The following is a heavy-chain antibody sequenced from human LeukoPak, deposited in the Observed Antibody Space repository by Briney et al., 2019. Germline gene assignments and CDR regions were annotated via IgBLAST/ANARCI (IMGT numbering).Heavy chain of an antibody. CDR3: AAGHPIYFDY. D-gene: IGHD3-3*01. CDR1: GGSIGGYY. J-gene: IGHJ4*02. CDR2: IHYSGRS. V-gene: IGHV4-59*08. Sequence: PSETLSPPCPVSGGSIGGYYLDWIRQPPGKGLEWIGYIHYSGRSNYNPSLRSRVTMSVDTYKNQFSLNLSSVTAADTAVYYCAAGHPIYFDYWGQGILFTVSS.